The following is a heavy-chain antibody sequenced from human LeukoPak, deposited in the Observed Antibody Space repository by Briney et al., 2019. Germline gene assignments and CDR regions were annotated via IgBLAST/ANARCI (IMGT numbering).Heavy chain of an antibody. Sequence: GGSLRLSCAVSGITLSNYGMSWVRQAPGKGLEWVAGISDSGGRTNYADSVKGRFTISRDNPKNTLYLQMNRLRAEDTAVYFCAKRGVVIRVILVGFNKEAYYFDSWGQGALVTVSS. CDR2: ISDSGGRT. D-gene: IGHD3-22*01. CDR1: GITLSNYG. CDR3: AKRGVVIRVILVGFNKEAYYFDS. J-gene: IGHJ4*02. V-gene: IGHV3-23*01.